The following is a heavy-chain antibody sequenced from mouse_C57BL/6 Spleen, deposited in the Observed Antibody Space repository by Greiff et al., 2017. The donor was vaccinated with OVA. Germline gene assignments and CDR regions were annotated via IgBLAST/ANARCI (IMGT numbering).Heavy chain of an antibody. Sequence: VQLQQSGPELVKPGASVKISCKASGYAFSSSWMNWVKQRPGKGLEWIGRIYPGDGDTNYNGKFKGKATLTADKSSSTAYMQLSSLTSEDSAVYFCAREGHYGSSSYYFDYWGQGTTLTVSS. D-gene: IGHD1-1*01. CDR1: GYAFSSSW. CDR2: IYPGDGDT. CDR3: AREGHYGSSSYYFDY. V-gene: IGHV1-82*01. J-gene: IGHJ2*01.